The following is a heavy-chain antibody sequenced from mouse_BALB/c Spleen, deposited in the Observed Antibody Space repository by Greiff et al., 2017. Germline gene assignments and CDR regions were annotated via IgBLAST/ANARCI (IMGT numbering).Heavy chain of an antibody. V-gene: IGHV3-2*02. Sequence: DVKLQESGPGLVKPSQSLSLTCTVTGYSITSDYAWNWIRQFPGNKLEWMGYISYSGSTSYNPSLKSRISITRDTSKNQFFLQLNSVSTEDTATYYCARRAYGYEAWFAYWGQGTLVTVSA. CDR1: GYSITSDYA. CDR3: ARRAYGYEAWFAY. D-gene: IGHD2-2*01. CDR2: ISYSGST. J-gene: IGHJ3*01.